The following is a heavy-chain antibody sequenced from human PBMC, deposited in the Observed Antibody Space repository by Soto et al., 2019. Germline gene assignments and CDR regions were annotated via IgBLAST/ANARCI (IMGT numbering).Heavy chain of an antibody. CDR1: GFTFGDYW. Sequence: EVQLVESGGGLVQPGGSLRLSCTVSGFTFGDYWMTWVRQAPGKGLEWVANMNQDGSEKYYVDSVQGRFAISRDNAKNSLYLQMHSLSAEDTAVYYCASQRVSYAMDVWGQVTTVTVSS. CDR3: ASQRVSYAMDV. V-gene: IGHV3-7*05. CDR2: MNQDGSEK. J-gene: IGHJ6*02. D-gene: IGHD1-1*01.